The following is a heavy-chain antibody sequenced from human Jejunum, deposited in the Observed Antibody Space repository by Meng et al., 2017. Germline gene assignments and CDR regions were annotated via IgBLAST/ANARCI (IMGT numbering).Heavy chain of an antibody. CDR3: VPRLTANWGSGLDY. V-gene: IGHV3-23*01. D-gene: IGHD7-27*01. J-gene: IGHJ4*01. Sequence: GGSLRLSCAASGFTFTNYAMSWVRQTPGKGLEWVSVIEASGGSTYYADSVKGWFTISRDNSKNTVYLQMNSLRPEDTAIYYCVPRLTANWGSGLDYWGQGTLVTVSS. CDR1: GFTFTNYA. CDR2: IEASGGST.